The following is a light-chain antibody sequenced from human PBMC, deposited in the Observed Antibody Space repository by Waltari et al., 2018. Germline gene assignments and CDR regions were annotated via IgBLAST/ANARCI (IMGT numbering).Light chain of an antibody. CDR2: KAS. V-gene: IGKV1-5*03. Sequence: DIQMTQSPSTLPASVGDRVTITCRASQTISNWLAWYQQKAGKAPKLLIHKASSVESGVPSRFSGSGSGTEFTLTISSLQPDDFATYYCEYSGTFGQGTKLEI. J-gene: IGKJ2*01. CDR1: QTISNW. CDR3: EYSGT.